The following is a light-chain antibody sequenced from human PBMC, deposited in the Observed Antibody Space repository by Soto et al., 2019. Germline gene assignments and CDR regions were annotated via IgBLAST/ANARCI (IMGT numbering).Light chain of an antibody. CDR2: DSS. CDR3: HQYRDWPRT. J-gene: IGKJ1*01. V-gene: IGKV3-15*01. Sequence: EIVMTQSPATLSVSPGERATLSCRASQSVSSSLAWYQQKPGQAPRLLIYDSSTGATSVPARFSGSGSGTEFTLTISRLQSEDSAVYYCHQYRDWPRTFGQGTKVEIK. CDR1: QSVSSS.